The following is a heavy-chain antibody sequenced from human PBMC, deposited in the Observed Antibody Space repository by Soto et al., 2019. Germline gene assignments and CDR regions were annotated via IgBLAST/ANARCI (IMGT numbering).Heavy chain of an antibody. Sequence: QVQLVESGGGVVQPGRSLRLSCAASGFTFSSYAMHWVRQAPGKGLEWVAVISYDGSNKYYADSVKGRFTISRDNSKNTLYLQMNSLRAEDTAVYYCARVAGYSSGWYEGGWSVYYGMDVWGQGTTVTVSS. CDR1: GFTFSSYA. CDR3: ARVAGYSSGWYEGGWSVYYGMDV. V-gene: IGHV3-30-3*01. D-gene: IGHD6-19*01. CDR2: ISYDGSNK. J-gene: IGHJ6*02.